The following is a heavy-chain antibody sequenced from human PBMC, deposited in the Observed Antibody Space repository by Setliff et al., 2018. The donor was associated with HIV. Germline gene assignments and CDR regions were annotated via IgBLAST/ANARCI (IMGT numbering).Heavy chain of an antibody. J-gene: IGHJ3*01. Sequence: SSETLSLTCSVSGGSISSSDHRWDWIRQPPEKGLEWIGGMDYSGATNYNPSLENRLIMSVDTSKNQFSLKLTSVTAADTAIYYCARHKEWETETTGEGGFDLWGQGTLVTVSS. V-gene: IGHV4-39*01. CDR1: GGSISSSDHR. CDR2: MDYSGAT. CDR3: ARHKEWETETTGEGGFDL. D-gene: IGHD1-26*01.